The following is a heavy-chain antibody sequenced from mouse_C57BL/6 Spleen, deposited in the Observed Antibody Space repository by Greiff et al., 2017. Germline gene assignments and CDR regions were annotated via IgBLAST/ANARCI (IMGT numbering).Heavy chain of an antibody. CDR1: GYAFSSYW. D-gene: IGHD1-1*01. V-gene: IGHV1-80*01. Sequence: LQESGAELVKPGASVKISCKASGYAFSSYWMNWVKQRPGKGLEWIGQIYPGDGDTNYNGKFKGKATLTADKSSSTAYMQLSSLTSEDSAVYFCARGGSSPWFACWGQGTLVTVSA. CDR3: ARGGSSPWFAC. J-gene: IGHJ3*01. CDR2: IYPGDGDT.